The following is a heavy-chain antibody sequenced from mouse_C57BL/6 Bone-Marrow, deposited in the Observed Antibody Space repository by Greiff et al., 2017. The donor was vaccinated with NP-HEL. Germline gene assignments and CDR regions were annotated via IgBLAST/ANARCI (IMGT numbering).Heavy chain of an antibody. CDR1: GFTFSDYG. D-gene: IGHD2-12*01. V-gene: IGHV5-17*01. CDR3: ARPYSRANAMDY. Sequence: EVKLVESGGGLVKPGGSLKLSCAASGFTFSDYGMHWVRQAPEKGLEWVAYISSGGSTIYYADTLKGRVTISRDNAKNTLFLQMTSLRSEYTAMYYCARPYSRANAMDYWGQGTSVTVSS. CDR2: ISSGGSTI. J-gene: IGHJ4*01.